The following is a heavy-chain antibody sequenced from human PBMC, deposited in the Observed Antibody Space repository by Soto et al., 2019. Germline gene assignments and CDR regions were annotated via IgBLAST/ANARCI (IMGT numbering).Heavy chain of an antibody. Sequence: EVQLVQSGAEVKKPGESLRISCKGSGYSVTSYCISWVRQMPGKGLEWMGRIDPIDSYTNYSPSFQGHVTISADKSISTAYLQWSSLKASDTAMYYCARRAHMSRRGETFSYYYYGMDVWGQGTTVTVSS. J-gene: IGHJ6*02. CDR2: IDPIDSYT. D-gene: IGHD2-21*01. CDR1: GYSVTSYC. CDR3: ARRAHMSRRGETFSYYYYGMDV. V-gene: IGHV5-10-1*01.